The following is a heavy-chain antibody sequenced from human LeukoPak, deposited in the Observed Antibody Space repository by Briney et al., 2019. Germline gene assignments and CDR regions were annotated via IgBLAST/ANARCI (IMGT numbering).Heavy chain of an antibody. CDR1: GFTFSSYN. CDR2: ISSSSSYI. D-gene: IGHD3-10*01. J-gene: IGHJ6*03. V-gene: IGHV3-21*01. Sequence: GGSLRLSCAASGFTFSSYNMNWVRQAPGKGLEWVSSISSSSSYIYYTDSAKGRFTISRDNAKKSLYLQMSSLRAEDTAVYYCARVGGITLALAPSPFPDYNYYYMDVWGKGTTVTVSS. CDR3: ARVGGITLALAPSPFPDYNYYYMDV.